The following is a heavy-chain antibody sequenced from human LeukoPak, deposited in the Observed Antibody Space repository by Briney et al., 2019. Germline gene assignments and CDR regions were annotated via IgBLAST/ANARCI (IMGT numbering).Heavy chain of an antibody. Sequence: GGSLRLSCAASGFTFSSYAMSWVRQAPGKGLEWLSVIYSGGSTYYADSVKGRFTISRDNSKNTLYLQMYNLRAEDTAVYYCARAPSGIAVAGLPPFDYWGQGSQVTVSS. D-gene: IGHD6-19*01. CDR1: GFTFSSYA. V-gene: IGHV3-66*01. CDR2: IYSGGST. J-gene: IGHJ4*02. CDR3: ARAPSGIAVAGLPPFDY.